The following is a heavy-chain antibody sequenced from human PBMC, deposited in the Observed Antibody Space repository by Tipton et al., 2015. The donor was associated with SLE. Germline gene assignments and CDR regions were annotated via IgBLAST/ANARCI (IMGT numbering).Heavy chain of an antibody. CDR2: IYYSGST. CDR3: ARQGAAVTMSGWFDP. CDR1: GGSISSSSYY. D-gene: IGHD4-17*01. V-gene: IGHV4-39*07. J-gene: IGHJ5*02. Sequence: TLSLTCTVSGGSISSSSYYWGWIRQPPGKGLEWIGSIYYSGSTYYNPSLRSRVTVSLDTSNNHLSLKLSSVTAADTAVYYCARQGAAVTMSGWFDPWGQGTLVTVSS.